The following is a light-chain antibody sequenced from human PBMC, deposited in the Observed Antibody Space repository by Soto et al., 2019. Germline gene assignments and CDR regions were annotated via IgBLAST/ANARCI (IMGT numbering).Light chain of an antibody. CDR3: QQYGNSPLT. V-gene: IGKV3-20*01. CDR2: GVS. J-gene: IGKJ4*01. CDR1: QNVRSDY. Sequence: EIVLTQSPATLSLSPGDRATLSCRASQNVRSDYFAWYQQKPGQAPRVIIFGVSTRASATPDRFRGSGSGTYFNLTISRLEPDDFALYYCQQYGNSPLTFGGGTKVE.